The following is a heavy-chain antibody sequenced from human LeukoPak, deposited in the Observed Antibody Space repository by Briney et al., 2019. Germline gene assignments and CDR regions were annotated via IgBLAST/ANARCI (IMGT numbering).Heavy chain of an antibody. Sequence: ASVKVSCKASGYTFTNNFMHWVRQAPGQGLEWIGIINPSGDNTWYAQKFQGRVTMTRDMATKDTAVYYCARDNSLRDTAWWFDPWGQGTLVTVPS. V-gene: IGHV1-46*01. D-gene: IGHD2-21*01. CDR1: GYTFTNNF. CDR3: FDP. CDR2: INPSGDNT. J-gene: IGHJ5*02.